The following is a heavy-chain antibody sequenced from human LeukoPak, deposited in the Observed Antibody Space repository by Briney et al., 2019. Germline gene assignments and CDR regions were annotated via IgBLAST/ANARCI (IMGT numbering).Heavy chain of an antibody. V-gene: IGHV1-2*02. Sequence: GASVNVSCKTSVYTFTDYRLHWVRQIPGQGLEWMAWITPKNGGTNYAWKFQGRLTLTRDMSISTTYMELSSLRSDDTAVYYCATSGNPWYNDYWGQGTLVTVSS. J-gene: IGHJ4*02. CDR2: ITPKNGGT. CDR3: ATSGNPWYNDY. D-gene: IGHD1-1*01. CDR1: VYTFTDYR.